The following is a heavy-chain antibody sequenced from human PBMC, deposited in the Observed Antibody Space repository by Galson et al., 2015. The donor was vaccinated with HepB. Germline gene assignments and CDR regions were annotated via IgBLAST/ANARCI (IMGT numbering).Heavy chain of an antibody. Sequence: SLRLSCAASGFTFTNYGMHWVRQAPGKGLEWVAVISYDGTNKYYGDSVKGRFTISRDNSKNTLYLQMNSLRAEDTAVYCCAIITTERPGLGGSIDAFDMWGQGTMVTVSS. D-gene: IGHD3-16*01. V-gene: IGHV3-30*03. J-gene: IGHJ3*02. CDR3: AIITTERPGLGGSIDAFDM. CDR2: ISYDGTNK. CDR1: GFTFTNYG.